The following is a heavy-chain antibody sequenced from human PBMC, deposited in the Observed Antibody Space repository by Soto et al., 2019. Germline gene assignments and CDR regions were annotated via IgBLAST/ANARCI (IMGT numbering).Heavy chain of an antibody. CDR1: GFTFSPYA. Sequence: QVQLVESGGGVVQPGRSLRLSCAASGFTFSPYAMHWVRQAPGKGLEWGAVISYDGNNKNYADSVKARLAISRDNSRNKLYLQMNSLRAEDTAVYYCARARLDTPALDYWGQGTLVTVSS. V-gene: IGHV3-30*09. D-gene: IGHD2-2*01. J-gene: IGHJ4*02. CDR2: ISYDGNNK. CDR3: ARARLDTPALDY.